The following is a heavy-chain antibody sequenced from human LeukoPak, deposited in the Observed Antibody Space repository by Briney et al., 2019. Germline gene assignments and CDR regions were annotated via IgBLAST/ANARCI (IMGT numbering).Heavy chain of an antibody. D-gene: IGHD4-17*01. Sequence: GGSLRLSCAASGFTFSSYAMSWVRQAPGKGLEWVSSITTSGNYMFYAGSVKGRFTISRDNAKNSVFLQMNSLRAEDTAMYYCVRNDYGDYGCDYWGQGTLVTVSS. CDR3: VRNDYGDYGCDY. V-gene: IGHV3-21*01. CDR1: GFTFSSYA. CDR2: ITTSGNYM. J-gene: IGHJ4*02.